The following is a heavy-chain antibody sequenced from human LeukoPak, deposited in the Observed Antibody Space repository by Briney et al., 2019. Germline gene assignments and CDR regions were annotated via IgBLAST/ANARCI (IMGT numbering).Heavy chain of an antibody. Sequence: GGSLRLSCAASGFTFSSYSMNWVRQAPGKGLEWVSSISGSSSYIYYADSVKGRFTISRDNAKNSLYLQMNSLRAEDTAVYYCATARVITMVRGVIEDYWGQGTLVTVSS. V-gene: IGHV3-21*01. CDR3: ATARVITMVRGVIEDY. J-gene: IGHJ4*02. CDR1: GFTFSSYS. CDR2: ISGSSSYI. D-gene: IGHD3-10*01.